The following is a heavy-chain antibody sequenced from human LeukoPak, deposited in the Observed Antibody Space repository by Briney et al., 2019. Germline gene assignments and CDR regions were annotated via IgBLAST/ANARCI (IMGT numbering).Heavy chain of an antibody. CDR1: GYTFTSYG. J-gene: IGHJ6*03. D-gene: IGHD4-17*01. Sequence: ASVKVSCEASGYTFTSYGISWVRQAPGQGLEWMGWISAYNGNTNYAQKLQGRVTMTTDTSTSTAYMELRSLRSDDTAVYYCARAVNARGYMDVWGKGTTVTVSS. CDR3: ARAVNARGYMDV. V-gene: IGHV1-18*01. CDR2: ISAYNGNT.